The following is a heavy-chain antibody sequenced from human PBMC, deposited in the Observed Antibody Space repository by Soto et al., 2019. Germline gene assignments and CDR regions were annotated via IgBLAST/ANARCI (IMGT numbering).Heavy chain of an antibody. Sequence: QVQLVQSGAEVKKPGASVKVSCKASGYTFIGNYIHWVRQAPGQGLEWMGWSNPNIGATDYSQKFQGRVTMTRDTSISTADMELSRLTSDDTAVYYCARGACSSSNCYTLDYWGQGTLVTVSS. CDR1: GYTFIGNY. J-gene: IGHJ4*02. V-gene: IGHV1-2*02. CDR2: SNPNIGAT. D-gene: IGHD2-2*02. CDR3: ARGACSSSNCYTLDY.